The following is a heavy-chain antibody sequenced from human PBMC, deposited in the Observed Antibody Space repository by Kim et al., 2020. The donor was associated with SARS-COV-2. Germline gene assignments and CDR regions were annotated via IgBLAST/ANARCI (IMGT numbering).Heavy chain of an antibody. J-gene: IGHJ4*02. CDR1: GFRYGDYA. D-gene: IGHD3-10*01. V-gene: IGHV3-49*04. CDR3: ASDLSQSRSIATSSGYGSGSGCLDS. Sequence: GGSLRLSCAGSGFRYGDYAINWVRQAPGKGLEWVGSIRRRSLGETSAYAASVNGRFTISRDDSTAIAYLQMSRLKTEDTAVYFCASDLSQSRSIATSSGYGSGSGCLDSWGQGTLVTVSS. CDR2: IRRRSLGETS.